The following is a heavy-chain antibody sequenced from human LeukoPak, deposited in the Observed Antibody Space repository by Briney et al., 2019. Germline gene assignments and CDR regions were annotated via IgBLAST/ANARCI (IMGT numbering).Heavy chain of an antibody. CDR2: INHSGST. D-gene: IGHD3-16*01. CDR1: GGSSSGYY. Sequence: SETLSLTCAVYGGSSSGYYWSWIRQPPGKGLEWIGEINHSGSTNYNPSLKRRVTISVDTSKNQFSLKLSSVTAADTAVYYCARGGGKRLVDYWGQGTLVTVSS. V-gene: IGHV4-34*01. J-gene: IGHJ4*02. CDR3: ARGGGKRLVDY.